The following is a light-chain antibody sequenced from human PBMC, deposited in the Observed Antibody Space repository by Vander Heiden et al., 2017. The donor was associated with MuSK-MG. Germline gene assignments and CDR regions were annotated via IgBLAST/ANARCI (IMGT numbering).Light chain of an antibody. CDR1: NPNSGNNN. Sequence: SVLAPPPSVSGAPRQRVTRPGSGGNPNSGNNNVTWYQQLPGKVPKLLVYYDDLLASGVSDRISGSKSGTSASLAITGLQAEDEADYYCAAWDDGRNGQVFGGGTKLSVL. V-gene: IGLV1-36*01. CDR3: AAWDDGRNGQV. J-gene: IGLJ3*02. CDR2: YDD.